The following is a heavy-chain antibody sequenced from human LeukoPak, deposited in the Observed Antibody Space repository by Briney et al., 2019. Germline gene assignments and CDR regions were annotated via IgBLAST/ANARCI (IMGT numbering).Heavy chain of an antibody. CDR2: IYYSGST. J-gene: IGHJ4*02. V-gene: IGHV4-39*01. D-gene: IGHD2-2*01. CDR3: ARHLFSRIGYCSSTGCYAHVYYFDY. CDR1: GGSISSSSYY. Sequence: SETLSLTCTVSGGSISSSSYYWGWIRQPPGKGLEWIGSIYYSGSTYYNPSLKSRVTISVDTSKNQFSLKLSSVTAADTAVYYCARHLFSRIGYCSSTGCYAHVYYFDYWGQGTLVTVSS.